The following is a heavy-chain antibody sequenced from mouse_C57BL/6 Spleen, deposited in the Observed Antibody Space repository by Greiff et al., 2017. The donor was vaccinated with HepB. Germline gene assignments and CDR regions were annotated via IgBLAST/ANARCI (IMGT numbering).Heavy chain of an antibody. CDR2: ISSGSSTI. CDR1: GFTFSDYG. V-gene: IGHV5-17*01. D-gene: IGHD1-1*01. J-gene: IGHJ4*01. Sequence: DVHLVESGGGLVKPGGSLKLSCAASGFTFSDYGMHWVRQAPEKGLEWVAYISSGSSTIYYADTVKGRFTISRDNAKNTLFLQMTSLRSEDTAMYYCARDGSSYGYAMDYWGQGTSVTVSS. CDR3: ARDGSSYGYAMDY.